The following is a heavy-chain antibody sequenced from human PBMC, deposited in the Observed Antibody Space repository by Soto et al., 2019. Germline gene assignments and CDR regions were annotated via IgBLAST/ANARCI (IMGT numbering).Heavy chain of an antibody. V-gene: IGHV4-34*01. Sequence: QVQLQQWGAGLLKPSETLSLTCAVYGGSFSGYYWSWIRQPPGKGLEWIGEINHSGSTNYNPSLKSRVTISVDTSKNQFSLKLSAVTAADTALYYCAREANYYDSSGYFTTGNDAFDIWGQGTMVTVSS. J-gene: IGHJ3*02. D-gene: IGHD3-22*01. CDR1: GGSFSGYY. CDR2: INHSGST. CDR3: AREANYYDSSGYFTTGNDAFDI.